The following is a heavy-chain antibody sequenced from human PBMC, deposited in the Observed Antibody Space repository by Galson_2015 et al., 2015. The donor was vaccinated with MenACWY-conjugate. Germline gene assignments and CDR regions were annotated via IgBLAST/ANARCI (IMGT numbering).Heavy chain of an antibody. CDR3: ARVGTWIHQYFYYMDV. D-gene: IGHD5-18*01. Sequence: SLRLSCAASGFTFTGYEFNWVRQAPGKGLEWLSYISKSCRPIYYAVSVKGRITISRYNIKKSLFLEMNSLRAGDTGIYYCARVGTWIHQYFYYMDVWGKGTTVTVSS. CDR2: ISKSCRPI. J-gene: IGHJ6*03. CDR1: GFTFTGYE. V-gene: IGHV3-48*03.